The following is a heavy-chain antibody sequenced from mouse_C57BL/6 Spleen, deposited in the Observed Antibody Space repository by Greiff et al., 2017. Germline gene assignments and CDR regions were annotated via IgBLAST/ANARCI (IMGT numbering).Heavy chain of an antibody. CDR2: IDPSDSET. D-gene: IGHD3-2*02. Sequence: QVQLQQPGAELVRPGSSVKLSCKASGYTFTSYWMHWVKQRPIQGLEWIGNIDPSDSETHYNQKFKDKATLTVDKSSSTAYMQLSSLTSEDSAVYYCASQGGSDYFDSWGQGTTLTVSS. CDR1: GYTFTSYW. V-gene: IGHV1-52*01. CDR3: ASQGGSDYFDS. J-gene: IGHJ2*01.